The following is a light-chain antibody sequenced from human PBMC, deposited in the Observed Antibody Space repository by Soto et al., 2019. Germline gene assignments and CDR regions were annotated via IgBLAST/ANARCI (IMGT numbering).Light chain of an antibody. Sequence: QAVVTHEPSVTVSPGGAVTLTCGSSTGPVTRPHWPYWFQQKPCQAPRTIIYDTTTKESWTPSRFSGSLLGGKAALTVSGAQTEYEGDDYCLLSYGPPWLFGGGTKVTGL. CDR1: TGPVTRPHW. V-gene: IGLV7-46*01. CDR3: LLSYGPPWL. J-gene: IGLJ3*02. CDR2: DTT.